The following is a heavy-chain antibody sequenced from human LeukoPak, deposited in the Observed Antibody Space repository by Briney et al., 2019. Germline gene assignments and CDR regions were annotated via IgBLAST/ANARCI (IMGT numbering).Heavy chain of an antibody. D-gene: IGHD3-22*01. Sequence: GGSLRLSCAASGFTVSSNYMSWVRQAPGKGLEWVSVIYSGSGTFYADSVKGRFTISRDNSQNTLYLQMNSLRVEDTAVYYCASHIDSFFDYWGQGALVTVSS. CDR1: GFTVSSNY. CDR2: IYSGSGT. CDR3: ASHIDSFFDY. J-gene: IGHJ4*02. V-gene: IGHV3-66*04.